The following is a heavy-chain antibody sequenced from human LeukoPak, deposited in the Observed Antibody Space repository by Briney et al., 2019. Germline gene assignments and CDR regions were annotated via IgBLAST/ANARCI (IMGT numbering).Heavy chain of an antibody. J-gene: IGHJ4*02. V-gene: IGHV4-4*07. D-gene: IGHD3-22*01. Sequence: SETLSLTCTVSGGSISSYYWSWIWHRAGEGLGWNGRILTSGSTSYNPSLTSRVTMSVDTSKTQIYLKLSLMTAADTAVYYCAGSRAYYYDSSGYYYFDYWGQRTLVTVSS. CDR3: AGSRAYYYDSSGYYYFDY. CDR2: ILTSGST. CDR1: GGSISSYY.